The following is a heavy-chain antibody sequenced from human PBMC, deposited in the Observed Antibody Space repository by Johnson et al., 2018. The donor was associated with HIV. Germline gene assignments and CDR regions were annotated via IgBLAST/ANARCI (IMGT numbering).Heavy chain of an antibody. Sequence: VQLVESGGGVVQPGRSLRLSCAASGFTFSTYDMHWVRQAPGKGLEWVANIKQDGSDKYYVHSVKGRFSISRDNAQNSLYLQMNSLRAEDTALYYCAKGVVVIILDAFDIWGQ. D-gene: IGHD3-22*01. J-gene: IGHJ3*02. CDR3: AKGVVVIILDAFDI. CDR2: IKQDGSDK. V-gene: IGHV3-7*03. CDR1: GFTFSTYD.